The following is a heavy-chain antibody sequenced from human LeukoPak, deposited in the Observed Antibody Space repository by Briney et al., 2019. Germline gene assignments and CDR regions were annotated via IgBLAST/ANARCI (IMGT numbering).Heavy chain of an antibody. CDR3: ARLVVSSWYHEVLLGRDY. J-gene: IGHJ4*02. V-gene: IGHV4-39*01. CDR1: GGSISTSNYY. CDR2: IFYSGST. Sequence: SETLSLTCTVSGGSISTSNYYWGWIRQPPGKGLEWIGNIFYSGSTYYSPSLKSRVTISLDTSKNQFSLKRSSVTATDTAVYYCARLVVSSWYHEVLLGRDYWGQGTLVTVSS. D-gene: IGHD6-13*01.